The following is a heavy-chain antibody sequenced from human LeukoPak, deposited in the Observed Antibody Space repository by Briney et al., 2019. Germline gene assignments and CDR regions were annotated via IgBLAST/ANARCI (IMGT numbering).Heavy chain of an antibody. Sequence: PGRSLRLSCAASGFTFSSYGMHWVRQAPGKGLEWVAVIWYDGSNKYYADSVKGRFTISRDSAKNTLYLQMNSLRDDDTAVYYCARAGKYSYSSVDHCGQGTLVTVSS. CDR1: GFTFSSYG. CDR3: ARAGKYSYSSVDH. CDR2: IWYDGSNK. J-gene: IGHJ4*02. V-gene: IGHV3-33*01. D-gene: IGHD2-21*01.